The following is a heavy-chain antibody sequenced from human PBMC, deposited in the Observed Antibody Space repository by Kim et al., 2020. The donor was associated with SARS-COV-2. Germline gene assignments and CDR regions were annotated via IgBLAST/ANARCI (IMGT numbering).Heavy chain of an antibody. V-gene: IGHV3-74*01. Sequence: GGSLRLSCAASGFTFSSHWMHWVRQAPGKGLVWVSRINSDGTTTSYGDSVKGRLTISRDNAKNTLYLQMKSLRAEDTAVYYCVRRQFTSGWYYFDYWGQG. CDR1: GFTFSSHW. CDR3: VRRQFTSGWYYFDY. D-gene: IGHD6-19*01. CDR2: INSDGTTT. J-gene: IGHJ4*02.